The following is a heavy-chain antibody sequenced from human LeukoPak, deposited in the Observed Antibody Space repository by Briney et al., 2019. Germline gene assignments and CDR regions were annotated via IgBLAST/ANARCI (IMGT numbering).Heavy chain of an antibody. CDR1: GYSISSGYY. CDR2: IYHSGST. V-gene: IGHV4-38-2*02. D-gene: IGHD3-10*01. Sequence: SETLSFTGTVSGYSISSGYYWGWIRQPPGKGLEWIGSIYHSGSTYYNPSLKSRVTISVDTSKNQFSLNLSSVTAADTAVYYCARDPMAYYYGSGTIFDYWGQGTLVTVSS. CDR3: ARDPMAYYYGSGTIFDY. J-gene: IGHJ4*02.